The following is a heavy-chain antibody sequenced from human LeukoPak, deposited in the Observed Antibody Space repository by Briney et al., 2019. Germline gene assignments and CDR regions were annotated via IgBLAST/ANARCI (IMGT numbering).Heavy chain of an antibody. CDR1: GYTFTSYG. CDR2: ISAYNGNT. Sequence: GASVKVSCKASGYTFTSYGISWVRQAPGQGLKWMGWISAYNGNTNYAQKLQGRVTMTTDTSTSTAYMELRSLRSDDTAVYYCARDRRVYDSSGYYYGYWGQGTLVTVSS. V-gene: IGHV1-18*01. CDR3: ARDRRVYDSSGYYYGY. D-gene: IGHD3-22*01. J-gene: IGHJ4*02.